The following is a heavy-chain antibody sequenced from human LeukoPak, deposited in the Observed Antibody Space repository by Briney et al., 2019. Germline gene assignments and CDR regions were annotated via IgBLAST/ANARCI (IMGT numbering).Heavy chain of an antibody. CDR2: INPNSGGT. Sequence: GASVKVSCKASGYTFTGYYMHWVRQAPGQGLEWMGWINPNSGGTNYAQKFQGRVTMTRDTSISTAYMEPSRLRSDDTAVYYCAREAFYCSSTSCYPHMDVWGKGTTVTVSS. CDR3: AREAFYCSSTSCYPHMDV. D-gene: IGHD2-2*01. J-gene: IGHJ6*03. CDR1: GYTFTGYY. V-gene: IGHV1-2*02.